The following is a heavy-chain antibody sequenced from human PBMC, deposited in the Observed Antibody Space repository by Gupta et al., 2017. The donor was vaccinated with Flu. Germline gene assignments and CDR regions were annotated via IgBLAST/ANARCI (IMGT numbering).Heavy chain of an antibody. Sequence: HAQLHETGPGLVKPLETPSLPCSVSGGSVSSNSWSWLRQPPGKGLEWIGYIYYSGTTRYNPSLKSRVSISMDTSRNQFSLNLRSVTAADTDLYYCAREACSGNRCYSAFDSWGQGALVTVSS. CDR3: AREACSGNRCYSAFDS. V-gene: IGHV4-59*02. CDR1: GGSVSSNS. CDR2: IYYSGTT. J-gene: IGHJ4*02. D-gene: IGHD2-15*01.